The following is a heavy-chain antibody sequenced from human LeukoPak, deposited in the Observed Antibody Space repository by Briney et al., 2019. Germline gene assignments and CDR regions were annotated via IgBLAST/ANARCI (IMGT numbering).Heavy chain of an antibody. V-gene: IGHV3-48*02. D-gene: IGHD1-1*01. CDR3: ARDYNWDFDS. CDR2: ISSDSSAI. J-gene: IGHJ4*02. CDR1: GFTFSFFS. Sequence: QAGGSLRLSRAASGFTFSFFSLNWVRQAPGKGLEWFAYISSDSSAIHYADSVKGRFTISRDNAKSSLYLQMDSLRDEDTAVYFCARDYNWDFDSWGQGILVTVSS.